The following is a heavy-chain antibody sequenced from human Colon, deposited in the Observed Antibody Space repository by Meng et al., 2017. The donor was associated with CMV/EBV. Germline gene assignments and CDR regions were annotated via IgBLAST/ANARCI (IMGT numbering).Heavy chain of an antibody. V-gene: IGHV6-1*01. CDR1: GDSISSNSVA. CDR2: TKYRSRWYT. J-gene: IGHJ4*02. Sequence: SQTLSLTCDISGDSISSNSVAWSWIRQSPLRGLEWLGKTKYRSRWYTEYSESVKSRITINSDTPKNQFSLQLNSATPEDTAVYYCVRDYNWAFDYWGQGVLVTVSS. CDR3: VRDYNWAFDY. D-gene: IGHD1-20*01.